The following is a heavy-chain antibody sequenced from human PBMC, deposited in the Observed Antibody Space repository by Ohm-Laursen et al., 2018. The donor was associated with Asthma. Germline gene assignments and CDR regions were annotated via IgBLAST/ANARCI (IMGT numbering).Heavy chain of an antibody. CDR2: IYHSGST. J-gene: IGHJ6*02. Sequence: TLSLTCAVSGGSISSSNWWSWVRQPPGKGLEWIGEIYHSGSTNYNPSLKSRVTISVDKSKNQFSLKLSSVTAADTAVYYCARVYGVGATFYYYYGMDVWGQGATVTVSS. V-gene: IGHV4-4*02. CDR3: ARVYGVGATFYYYYGMDV. CDR1: GGSISSSNW. D-gene: IGHD1-26*01.